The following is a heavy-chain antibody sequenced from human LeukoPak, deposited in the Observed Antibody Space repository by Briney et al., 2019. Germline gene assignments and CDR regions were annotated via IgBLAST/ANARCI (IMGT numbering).Heavy chain of an antibody. Sequence: SETLSLTCTVSGYSISSGYYWGWIRQPPGKGLEWIGSIYHSGSTYYNPSLKSRVTISVDTSKNQFSLKLSSVTAADTAVYYCARDAGDGYFDYWGQGTLVTVSS. CDR2: IYHSGST. CDR3: ARDAGDGYFDY. J-gene: IGHJ4*02. D-gene: IGHD3-10*01. CDR1: GYSISSGYY. V-gene: IGHV4-38-2*02.